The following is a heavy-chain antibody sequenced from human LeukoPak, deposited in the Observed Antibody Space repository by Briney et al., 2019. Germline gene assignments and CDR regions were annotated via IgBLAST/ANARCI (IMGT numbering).Heavy chain of an antibody. D-gene: IGHD5-18*01. Sequence: GSSVKVSCKASGGTFSSYAISWVRQAPGQGLEWVGRVIPTLGIANYAQSFQDRVTITADKSTGTAYMQLSSLRSEDTAVYYCAREYGGGYSYGYYYWGQGTLVSVSS. J-gene: IGHJ4*02. V-gene: IGHV1-69*04. CDR2: VIPTLGIA. CDR1: GGTFSSYA. CDR3: AREYGGGYSYGYYY.